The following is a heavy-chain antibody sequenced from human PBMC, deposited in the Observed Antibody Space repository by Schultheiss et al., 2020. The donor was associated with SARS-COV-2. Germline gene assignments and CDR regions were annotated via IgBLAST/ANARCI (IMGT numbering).Heavy chain of an antibody. D-gene: IGHD4-11*01. J-gene: IGHJ4*02. Sequence: SVKVSCKASGGTFSSYAITWVRQAPGQGLEWMGAIIPIFGTANYAQKFQGRVTITADESTSTAYMELTRLTSDDTALYYCARESASTVTSNFDNWGQGTLVTVSS. V-gene: IGHV1-69*13. CDR2: IIPIFGTA. CDR1: GGTFSSYA. CDR3: ARESASTVTSNFDN.